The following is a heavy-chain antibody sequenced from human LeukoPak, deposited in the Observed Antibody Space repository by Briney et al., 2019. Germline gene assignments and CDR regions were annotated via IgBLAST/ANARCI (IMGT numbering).Heavy chain of an antibody. V-gene: IGHV3-48*02. CDR2: ISSSSSTI. CDR3: ARDSMLWGSYRDTFDY. CDR1: GFTFSSYS. D-gene: IGHD3-16*02. Sequence: GGSLRLSCAASGFTFSSYSMNWVRRAPGKGLEWVSYISSSSSTIYYADSVKGRFTISRDNAKNSLYLQMNSLRDEDTAVYYCARDSMLWGSYRDTFDYWGQGTLVTVSS. J-gene: IGHJ4*02.